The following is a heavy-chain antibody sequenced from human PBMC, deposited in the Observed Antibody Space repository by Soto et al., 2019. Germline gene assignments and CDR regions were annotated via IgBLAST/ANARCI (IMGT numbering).Heavy chain of an antibody. V-gene: IGHV4-59*01. Sequence: SETLSLTCTVSGCSISSYYWSWIRQPPGKGLEWIGYIYYSGSTNYNPSLKSRVTISVDTSKNQFSLKLSSVTAADTAVYYCARVWGGAFDIWGQGTMVTVSS. J-gene: IGHJ3*02. CDR3: ARVWGGAFDI. CDR2: IYYSGST. CDR1: GCSISSYY. D-gene: IGHD3-10*01.